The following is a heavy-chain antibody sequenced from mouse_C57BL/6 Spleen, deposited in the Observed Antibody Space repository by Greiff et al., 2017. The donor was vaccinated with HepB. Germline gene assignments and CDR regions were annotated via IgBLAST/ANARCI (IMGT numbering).Heavy chain of an antibody. CDR2: ISSGSSTI. Sequence: EVKVVESGGGLVKPGGSLKLSCAASGFTFSDYGMHWVRQAPEKGLEWVAYISSGSSTIYYADTVKGRFTISRDNAKNTLFLQMTSLRSEDTTMYYCARMDSNYEGFAYWGQGTLVTVSA. CDR3: ARMDSNYEGFAY. CDR1: GFTFSDYG. J-gene: IGHJ3*01. V-gene: IGHV5-17*01. D-gene: IGHD2-5*01.